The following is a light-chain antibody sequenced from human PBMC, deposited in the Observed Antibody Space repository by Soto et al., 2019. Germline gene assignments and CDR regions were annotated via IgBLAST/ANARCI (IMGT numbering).Light chain of an antibody. V-gene: IGLV2-14*01. CDR1: SRDVGGYNY. J-gene: IGLJ2*01. Sequence: QSALTQPASVSGSPGQSITISCTGTSRDVGGYNYVSWYQQHPGKAPKLMIYEVSNRPSGVSNRFSGSKSGNTASLTISGLQAEDEADYYCSSYTSSSTLVVFGGGTKRTVL. CDR3: SSYTSSSTLVV. CDR2: EVS.